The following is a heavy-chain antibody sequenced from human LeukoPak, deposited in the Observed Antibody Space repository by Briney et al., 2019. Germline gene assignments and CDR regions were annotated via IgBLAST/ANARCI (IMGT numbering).Heavy chain of an antibody. J-gene: IGHJ4*02. V-gene: IGHV5-51*01. CDR3: ARLRMAWYADY. CDR2: IYPSDSET. CDR1: GYSFTSYW. Sequence: GESLKISCKGSGYSFTSYWIGWVRQMPGEGLEWMGIIYPSDSETRYSPSFQGQVTISADKSITTAYLQWSSLKASDTAMYYCARLRMAWYADYWGKGTLVTVSS. D-gene: IGHD2-2*01.